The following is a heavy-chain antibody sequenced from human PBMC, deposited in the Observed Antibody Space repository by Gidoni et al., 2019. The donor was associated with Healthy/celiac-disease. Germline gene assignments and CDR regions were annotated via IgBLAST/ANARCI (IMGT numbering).Heavy chain of an antibody. CDR2: ISCDGSKQ. CDR1: GFTFRGHG. Sequence: QVQLVESGGGVVQPGRSLILSCAASGFTFRGHGMHWVRQAPGKGLEWVAVISCDGSKQYYADSVKGRFTISRDNSRSTLNLQMNSLRTEDTAVYYCARSGSGSYDGDFFDYWGQGTLVTVSS. D-gene: IGHD1-26*01. CDR3: ARSGSGSYDGDFFDY. J-gene: IGHJ4*02. V-gene: IGHV3-30*03.